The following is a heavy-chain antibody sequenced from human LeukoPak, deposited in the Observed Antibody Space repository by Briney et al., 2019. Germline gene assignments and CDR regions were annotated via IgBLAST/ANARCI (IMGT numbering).Heavy chain of an antibody. CDR1: GGSISSYY. Sequence: SETLSLTCTVSGGSISSYYWSWIRQPPGKGLEWIGYIYYSGSTNYNPSLKSRVTISVDTSKNQFSLKLSSVTAADTAVYYCARYSSGGMKPPDYYYYYYMDVWGKGTTVTASS. J-gene: IGHJ6*03. CDR3: ARYSSGGMKPPDYYYYYYMDV. D-gene: IGHD3-16*01. CDR2: IYYSGST. V-gene: IGHV4-59*01.